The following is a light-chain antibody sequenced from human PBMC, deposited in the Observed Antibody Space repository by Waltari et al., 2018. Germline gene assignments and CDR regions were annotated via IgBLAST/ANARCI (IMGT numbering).Light chain of an antibody. CDR3: QAWDSGPAV. V-gene: IGLV3-1*01. CDR2: EDT. J-gene: IGLJ2*01. CDR1: KLGNKY. Sequence: SFDLTQPPSVSASPGQTATITCSGDKLGNKYAYWYQQKLGQSPVLVIYEDTKRPSGIPERFSGSNSGNTVTLTISGTQPMDEADYYCQAWDSGPAVFGGGTKLTVL.